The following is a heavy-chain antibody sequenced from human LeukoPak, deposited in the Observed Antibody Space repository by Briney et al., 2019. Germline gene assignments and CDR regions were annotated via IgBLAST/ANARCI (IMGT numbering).Heavy chain of an antibody. V-gene: IGHV4-38-2*02. CDR3: AREIGELFPYYFDY. Sequence: SETLSLTCTVSAYSMSSGYYWGWIRQSPGKGLEWIGSIYHSGSTYYNPSLKSRVTISIDTSKNQFSLKLSSVTAADTAVYYCAREIGELFPYYFDYWGQGTLITVSS. CDR2: IYHSGST. CDR1: AYSMSSGYY. D-gene: IGHD3-10*01. J-gene: IGHJ4*02.